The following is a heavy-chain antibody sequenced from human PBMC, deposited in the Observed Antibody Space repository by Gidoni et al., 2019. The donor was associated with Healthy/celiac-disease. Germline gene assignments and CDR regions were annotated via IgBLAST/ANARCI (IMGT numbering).Heavy chain of an antibody. J-gene: IGHJ4*02. CDR3: TSRPNDGDY. D-gene: IGHD1-1*01. CDR1: GFTFSVPS. V-gene: IGHV3-73*01. Sequence: EVQLVESGGGLVQPGGSLKLSCAASGFTFSVPSMHWVRQASGKGLEWVGRIRSKANSYATAYAASVKGRFTISRDDSKNTAYLQMNSLKTEDTAVYYCTSRPNDGDYWGQGTLVTVSS. CDR2: IRSKANSYAT.